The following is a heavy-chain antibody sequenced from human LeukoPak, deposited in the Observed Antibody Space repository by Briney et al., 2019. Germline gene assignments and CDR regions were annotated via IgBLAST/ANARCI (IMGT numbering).Heavy chain of an antibody. V-gene: IGHV3-66*01. CDR3: ARVLRLRGAFDI. CDR2: IYSGGST. CDR1: GFTFNKAW. Sequence: GGSLRLSCAASGFTFNKAWMSWVRQAPGKGLEWVSVIYSGGSTYYADSAKGRFTISRDNSKNTLYLQMNSLRAEDTAVYYCARVLRLRGAFDIWGQGTMVTVSS. J-gene: IGHJ3*02. D-gene: IGHD5-12*01.